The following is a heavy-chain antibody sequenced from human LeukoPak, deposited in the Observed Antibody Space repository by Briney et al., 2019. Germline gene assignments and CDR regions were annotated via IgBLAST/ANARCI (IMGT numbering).Heavy chain of an antibody. Sequence: GRSLRLSCAASGFTFDDYAMHWVRQAPGKGLEWVSGISWNSGSIGYADSVKGRFTISRDNAKNSLYLQMNSLRAEDMALYYCAKSYSSSWYGAFDIWGQGTMVTVSS. CDR1: GFTFDDYA. J-gene: IGHJ3*02. V-gene: IGHV3-9*03. D-gene: IGHD6-13*01. CDR2: ISWNSGSI. CDR3: AKSYSSSWYGAFDI.